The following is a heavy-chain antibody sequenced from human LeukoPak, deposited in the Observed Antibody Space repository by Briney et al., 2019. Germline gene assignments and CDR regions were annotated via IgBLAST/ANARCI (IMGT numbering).Heavy chain of an antibody. D-gene: IGHD2-2*01. J-gene: IGHJ6*02. CDR3: AREKVRQSGMDV. V-gene: IGHV1-2*06. Sequence: ASVKVSCKAFGYTFIGYHMHWVRQAPGQGPEWMGRINPNSGDTNYAQQFQGRVTMTRDTSISTAYMELSGLKSDDTAVYYCAREKVRQSGMDVWGQGTTVTVSS. CDR2: INPNSGDT. CDR1: GYTFIGYH.